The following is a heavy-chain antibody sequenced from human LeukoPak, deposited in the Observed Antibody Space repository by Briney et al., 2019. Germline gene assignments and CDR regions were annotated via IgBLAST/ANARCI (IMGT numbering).Heavy chain of an antibody. V-gene: IGHV3-7*01. CDR3: ARDSSLFDY. Sequence: GGSLRLSCAASGFTFSNYWMSWVRQAPGKGLEWVANIKQDGSEKYHVESVKGRFTISRDNAKNSLYLQMNSLRAEDTAVYYCARDSSLFDYWGQGTLVTVSS. CDR2: IKQDGSEK. CDR1: GFTFSNYW. J-gene: IGHJ4*02.